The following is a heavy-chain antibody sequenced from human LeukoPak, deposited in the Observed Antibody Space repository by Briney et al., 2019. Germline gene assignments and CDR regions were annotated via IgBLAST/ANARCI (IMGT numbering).Heavy chain of an antibody. CDR1: GFSFTDYP. J-gene: IGHJ2*01. Sequence: KPGGSLRLSCATSGFSFTDYPMNWVRQAPGKGLEWISNIRTTAEGAKYAYYADSVKGRFTISRDNAKNSLYLQMNSLRVEDSAVYYCARGFYFSMTELYYLDLWGRGTLVTVSS. V-gene: IGHV3-21*05. CDR2: IRTTAEGAKYA. D-gene: IGHD2-8*01. CDR3: ARGFYFSMTELYYLDL.